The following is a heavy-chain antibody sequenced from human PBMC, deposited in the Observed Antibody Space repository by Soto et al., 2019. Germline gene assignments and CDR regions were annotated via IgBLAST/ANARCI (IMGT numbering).Heavy chain of an antibody. CDR2: ISAYNGNT. CDR1: GYTFTSYG. Sequence: SVKVSCKASGYTFTSYGISWVRQAPGQGLEWMGWISAYNGNTNYAQKLQGRVTMTTDTSTSTAYMELRSLRSDDTAVYYCARDRRSRRYNWNEVNWFDPWGQGTLVTVSS. CDR3: ARDRRSRRYNWNEVNWFDP. J-gene: IGHJ5*02. D-gene: IGHD1-1*01. V-gene: IGHV1-18*01.